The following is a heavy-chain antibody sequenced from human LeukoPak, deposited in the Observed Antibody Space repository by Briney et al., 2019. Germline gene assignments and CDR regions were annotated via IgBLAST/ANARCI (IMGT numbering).Heavy chain of an antibody. V-gene: IGHV3-64D*06. CDR3: VRGTGY. CDR2: ISSNWDNT. J-gene: IGHJ4*02. Sequence: RXXPGXRLEYVSAISSNWDNTYYADSVKGRFTISRDNSKNTLYLQMSSLRADDTAVYYCVRGTGYWGQGTLVTVSS.